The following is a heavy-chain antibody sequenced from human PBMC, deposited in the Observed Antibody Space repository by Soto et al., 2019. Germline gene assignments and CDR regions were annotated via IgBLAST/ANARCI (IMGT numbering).Heavy chain of an antibody. D-gene: IGHD6-6*01. J-gene: IGHJ6*02. V-gene: IGHV3-48*02. CDR3: ARDGIAARYYYYGMDV. CDR2: ISSSSSTI. CDR1: GFTFSSYS. Sequence: EVQLVESGGGLVQPGGSLRLSCAASGFTFSSYSMNWVRQAPGKGLEWVSYISSSSSTIYYADSVKGRFTISRDNAKNPLYLQMNSLRDEDTAVYYCARDGIAARYYYYGMDVWGQGTTVTVSS.